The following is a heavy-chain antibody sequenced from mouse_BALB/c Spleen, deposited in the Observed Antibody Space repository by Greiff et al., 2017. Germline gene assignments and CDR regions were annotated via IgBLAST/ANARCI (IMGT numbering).Heavy chain of an antibody. V-gene: IGHV5-6-3*01. D-gene: IGHD2-4*01. CDR2: INSNGGST. CDR3: AREDDYDIAWFAY. CDR1: GFTFSSYG. Sequence: EVQLVESGGGLVQPGGSLKLSCAASGFTFSSYGMSWVRQTPDKRLELVATINSNGGSTYYPDSVKGRFTISRDNAKNTLYLQMSSLKSEDTAMYYCAREDDYDIAWFAYWGQGTLVTVSA. J-gene: IGHJ3*01.